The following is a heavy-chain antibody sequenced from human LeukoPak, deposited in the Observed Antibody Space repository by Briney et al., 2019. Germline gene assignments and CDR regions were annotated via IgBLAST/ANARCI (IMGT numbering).Heavy chain of an antibody. Sequence: SETLSLTCTFSGGSVNSHFCSWVRHSPGKELEWIGYYYYGGSTLYNPSLSSRVTISVDASKNQFSLKLNSVTAADTAVYYCAREPRYCSRTTSCYHANYFYYMDVWGKGTTVTVSS. CDR2: YYYGGST. V-gene: IGHV4-59*02. CDR3: AREPRYCSRTTSCYHANYFYYMDV. CDR1: GGSVNSHF. J-gene: IGHJ6*03. D-gene: IGHD2-2*01.